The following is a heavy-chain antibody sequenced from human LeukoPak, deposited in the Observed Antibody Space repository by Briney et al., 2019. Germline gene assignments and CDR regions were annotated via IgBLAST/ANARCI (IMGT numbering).Heavy chain of an antibody. CDR2: NSAYNGYT. D-gene: IGHD2-21*02. CDR3: ARDGLAYCGGDCYFDS. CDR1: GYTFTSYG. J-gene: IGHJ4*02. Sequence: ASVKVSCKASGYTFTSYGITWVRQAPGQGLEWMGWNSAYNGYTNYAQKLQGRVTMTTDTSTNTAYMKLRSLRSDDSAVYYCARDGLAYCGGDCYFDSWGQGTLVTVSS. V-gene: IGHV1-18*01.